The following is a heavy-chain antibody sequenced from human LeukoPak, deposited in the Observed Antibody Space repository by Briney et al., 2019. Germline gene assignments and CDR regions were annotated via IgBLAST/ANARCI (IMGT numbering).Heavy chain of an antibody. D-gene: IGHD5-18*01. J-gene: IGHJ4*02. CDR2: ISGSGSNT. CDR1: GFTFSTYA. Sequence: GGSQRLSCATSGFTFSTYAINWVRQAPGRGLEWVSGISGSGSNTYYADSVKGRFTISRDNSKNTIYLQMNSLRAEDTAVYYCAKDPLNTVMVSPTFDYWGQGTLVTVSS. CDR3: AKDPLNTVMVSPTFDY. V-gene: IGHV3-23*01.